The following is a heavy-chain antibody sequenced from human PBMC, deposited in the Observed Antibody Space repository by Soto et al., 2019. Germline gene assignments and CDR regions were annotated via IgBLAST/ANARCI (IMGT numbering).Heavy chain of an antibody. CDR2: TYYKSKWNN. J-gene: IGHJ6*02. CDR3: VVVTLFRCMDV. D-gene: IGHD3-10*01. Sequence: PSQTLSLTCAISGDSVSSDTAAWIWIRQSPSRGLEWLGRTYYKSKWNNDYALSVKSRITISPDTSQNQFSLDLDSVTPEDTSVYYCVVVTLFRCMDVWCQGPPVTVSS. CDR1: GDSVSSDTAA. V-gene: IGHV6-1*01.